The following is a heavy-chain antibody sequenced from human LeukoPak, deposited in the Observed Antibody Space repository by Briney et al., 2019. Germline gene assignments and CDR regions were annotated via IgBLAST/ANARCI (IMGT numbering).Heavy chain of an antibody. CDR1: GFTFSTYA. Sequence: GGSLRLSCAASGFTFSTYAMSWVRQAPGKGLEWVSGISGSGGGTYYAESVKGRFTISRDNSKNTLYLQMNSLRVEDTALYYCAKMMNGDSSTWLVLFDYWGQGTLVTVSS. CDR3: AKMMNGDSSTWLVLFDY. J-gene: IGHJ4*02. D-gene: IGHD6-13*01. V-gene: IGHV3-23*01. CDR2: ISGSGGGT.